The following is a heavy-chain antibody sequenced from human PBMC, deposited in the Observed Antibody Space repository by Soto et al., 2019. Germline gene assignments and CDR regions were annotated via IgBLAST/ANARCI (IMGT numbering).Heavy chain of an antibody. D-gene: IGHD3-9*01. J-gene: IGHJ4*02. CDR3: ASGRYFDWLSNFDY. CDR2: IYYSGST. CDR1: GGSISSGGYY. Sequence: PSETLSLTCTVSGGSISSGGYYWSWIRQHPGKGLEWIGYIYYSGSTYYNPSLKSRVTISVDTSKNQFSLKLSSVTAADTAVYYCASGRYFDWLSNFDYWGKGTLVTV. V-gene: IGHV4-31*03.